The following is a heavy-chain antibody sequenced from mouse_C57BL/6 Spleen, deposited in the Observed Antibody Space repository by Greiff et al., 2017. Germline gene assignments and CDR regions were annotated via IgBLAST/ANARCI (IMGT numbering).Heavy chain of an antibody. Sequence: VQLVESGEGLVKPGGSLKLSCAASGFTFSSYAMSWVRQTPEKRLEWVAYISSGGDYIYYADTVKGRFTISRAPARNTLYLQMSSLKSEDTAMYYCTRDNRGNWNAMDYWGQGTSVTVSS. CDR3: TRDNRGNWNAMDY. CDR1: GFTFSSYA. D-gene: IGHD2-1*01. V-gene: IGHV5-9-1*02. J-gene: IGHJ4*01. CDR2: ISSGGDYI.